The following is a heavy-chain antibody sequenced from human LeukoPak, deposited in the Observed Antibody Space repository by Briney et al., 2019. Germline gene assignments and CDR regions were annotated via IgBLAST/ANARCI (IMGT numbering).Heavy chain of an antibody. CDR3: ASRIAASITHYYYYMDV. D-gene: IGHD6-13*01. CDR2: ISGSGGST. V-gene: IGHV3-23*01. Sequence: GGSLRLSCAASGFTFSNYAMSWVRQAPGKGLEWVSAISGSGGSTYHADSVKGRFTIFRDNSKNTLYLQMNSLRAEDTAVYYCASRIAASITHYYYYMDVWGKGTTVTVSS. CDR1: GFTFSNYA. J-gene: IGHJ6*03.